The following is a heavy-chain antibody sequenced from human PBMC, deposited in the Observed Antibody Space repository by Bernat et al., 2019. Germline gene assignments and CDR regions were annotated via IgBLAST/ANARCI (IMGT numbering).Heavy chain of an antibody. CDR3: ARELDCSSTSCYTFWFDP. CDR1: GFTFSSYW. CDR2: INSDGSST. Sequence: EVQLVESGGGLVQPGGSLRLSCAASGFTFSSYWMHWVRQAPGKGLVWVSRINSDGSSTSYADSVKGRFTISRDNAKNTLYLQMNSLRAEDTALYYCARELDCSSTSCYTFWFDPWGQGTLVTVSS. J-gene: IGHJ5*02. D-gene: IGHD2-2*02. V-gene: IGHV3-74*01.